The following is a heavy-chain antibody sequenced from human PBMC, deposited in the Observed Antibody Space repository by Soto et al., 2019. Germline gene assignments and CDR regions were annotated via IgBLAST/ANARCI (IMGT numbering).Heavy chain of an antibody. Sequence: SETLSLTCDVSSGSLSHGPYSWTWIRQPQGKGLEWIECIYQSGNTYYNPSLKSRVTISVNRSKNQFSLKLNSVTAADTAVYYCARSAAEPPLYYYFGMDVWGQGTTVTVSS. J-gene: IGHJ6*02. CDR1: SGSLSHGPYS. CDR2: IYQSGNT. D-gene: IGHD6-13*01. CDR3: ARSAAEPPLYYYFGMDV. V-gene: IGHV4-30-2*01.